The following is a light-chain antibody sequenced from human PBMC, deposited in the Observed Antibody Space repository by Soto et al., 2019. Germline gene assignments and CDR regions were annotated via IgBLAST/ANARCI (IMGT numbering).Light chain of an antibody. Sequence: DIQMTQSPSTLSATAGDRVTITCRASQSISSWLAWYQHKPGKAPKLLIYDASNLDSGVPSRFSGSGSGTEFSLTTSHLQTDACPTYYCQQYENYWTFGQGTKVDIK. V-gene: IGKV1-5*01. J-gene: IGKJ1*01. CDR1: QSISSW. CDR2: DAS. CDR3: QQYENYWT.